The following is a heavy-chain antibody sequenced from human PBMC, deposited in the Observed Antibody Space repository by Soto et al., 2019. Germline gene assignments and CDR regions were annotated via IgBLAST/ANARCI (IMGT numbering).Heavy chain of an antibody. CDR3: ARGYCSGGSCYPYYFDY. D-gene: IGHD2-15*01. V-gene: IGHV3-33*01. Sequence: QVQLVESGGGVVQPGRSLRLSCAASGFTFSSYGMHWVRQAPGKGLEWVAVRWYDGSNKYYADSVKGRFTISRDNSKNTLYLQMNSLRAEDTAVYYCARGYCSGGSCYPYYFDYWGQGTLVTVSS. CDR1: GFTFSSYG. J-gene: IGHJ4*02. CDR2: RWYDGSNK.